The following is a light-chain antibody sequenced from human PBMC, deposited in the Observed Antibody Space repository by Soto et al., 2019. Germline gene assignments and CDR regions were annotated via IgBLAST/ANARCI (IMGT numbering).Light chain of an antibody. J-gene: IGKJ3*01. V-gene: IGKV1-39*01. CDR1: QSISSY. CDR2: AAS. Sequence: DIQMTQSPSSLSASVGDRVTITCRASQSISSYLNWYQQKPGKAPKLLIYAASTLQSGVPSRFSGSASGTDFTLPISSLQPEDFATYYYQQSYSTPFTFGPGTKVDIK. CDR3: QQSYSTPFT.